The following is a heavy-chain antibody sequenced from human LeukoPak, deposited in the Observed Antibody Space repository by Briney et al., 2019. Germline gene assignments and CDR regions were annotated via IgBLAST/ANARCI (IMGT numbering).Heavy chain of an antibody. CDR3: ARDWVAAGGDYMDV. D-gene: IGHD6-13*01. J-gene: IGHJ6*03. CDR1: GFTFNNYV. Sequence: GGSLRLSCEASGFTFNNYVMTWVRQAPGKGLEWVSSISASAAMTYYADSVKGRFTVSRDYAKNSVYLQMNSLRVEDTAVYYCARDWVAAGGDYMDVWGKGITVTISS. V-gene: IGHV3-23*01. CDR2: ISASAAMT.